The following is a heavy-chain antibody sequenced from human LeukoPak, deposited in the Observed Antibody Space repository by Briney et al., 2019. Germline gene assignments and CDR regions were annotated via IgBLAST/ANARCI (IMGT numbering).Heavy chain of an antibody. CDR1: GYTFTSYC. V-gene: IGHV1-46*01. D-gene: IGHD3-22*01. J-gene: IGHJ4*02. CDR3: ARDNVAYYDSSGYYAPGDY. Sequence: ASVKVSCKASGYTFTSYCMHWVRQAPGQGLECMGIINPSGGSTSYAQKFQGRVTMTRDMSTSTVYMELSSLRSEDTAVYYCARDNVAYYDSSGYYAPGDYWGQGTLVTVSS. CDR2: INPSGGST.